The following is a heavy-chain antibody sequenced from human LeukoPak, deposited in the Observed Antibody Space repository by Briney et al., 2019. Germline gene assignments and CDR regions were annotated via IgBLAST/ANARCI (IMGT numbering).Heavy chain of an antibody. D-gene: IGHD5-18*01. V-gene: IGHV3-49*04. CDR3: TRPERVLEYSYGPGDY. CDR2: IRSKAYGGTT. CDR1: GFTFSSYA. Sequence: GGSLRLSCAASGFTFSSYAMSWVRQAPGKGLEWVGFIRSKAYGGTTEYAASVKGRFTISRDDSKSIAYLQMNSLKTEDTAVYYCTRPERVLEYSYGPGDYWGQGNLVTVSS. J-gene: IGHJ4*02.